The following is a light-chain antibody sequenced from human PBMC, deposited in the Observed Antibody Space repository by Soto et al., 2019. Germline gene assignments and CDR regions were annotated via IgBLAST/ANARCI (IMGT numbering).Light chain of an antibody. CDR1: QNVGRN. CDR2: GTS. V-gene: IGKV3-15*01. CDR3: QQYNSYSPT. Sequence: EIVMTQSPDTLSVSPGERATLSCRASQNVGRNVAWYQQRPGQAPRLLIHGTSTRAADIPARFSGSVSGTEFTLTINSLQPEDFVIYYCQQYNSYSPTFGQGTRVEIK. J-gene: IGKJ1*01.